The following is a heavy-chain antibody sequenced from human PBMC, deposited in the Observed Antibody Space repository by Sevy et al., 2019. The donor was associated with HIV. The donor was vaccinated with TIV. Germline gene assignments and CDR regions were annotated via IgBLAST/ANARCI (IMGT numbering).Heavy chain of an antibody. Sequence: SETLSLTCTVSGGSISNYFWSWIRQPPGKGLEWIGYIYYSGSTNYNPSLKSRITISVDTSKNQFSLKLSSVTAADTAVYYCARESIGAVGDFDYWGQGTLVTVSP. J-gene: IGHJ4*02. CDR2: IYYSGST. CDR3: ARESIGAVGDFDY. V-gene: IGHV4-59*01. CDR1: GGSISNYF. D-gene: IGHD6-13*01.